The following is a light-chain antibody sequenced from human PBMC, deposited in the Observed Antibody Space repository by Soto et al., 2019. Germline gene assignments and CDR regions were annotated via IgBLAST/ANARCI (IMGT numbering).Light chain of an antibody. CDR1: QSISNY. V-gene: IGKV3-11*01. Sequence: MVFTKSPENRCLGTGGGPTRSCRASQSISNYLAWYQQKPGQAPRLLIYDASNRDTGIPARFTGSGSGTFSPLSISSLEPEDFAVYYCQQRSSWPPTFGQGTKVDIK. CDR2: DAS. CDR3: QQRSSWPPT. J-gene: IGKJ1*01.